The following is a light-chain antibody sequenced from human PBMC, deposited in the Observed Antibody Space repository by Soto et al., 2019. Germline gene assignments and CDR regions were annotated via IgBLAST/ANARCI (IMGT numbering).Light chain of an antibody. CDR2: EAT. CDR1: SNDVGRYNL. V-gene: IGLV2-23*01. Sequence: QSALTQPASVSGSPEQSITISCTGTSNDVGRYNLVSWYQHHPGKAPKVMIYEATKRPSGVSNRFSGSKSGNTASLTISGLQTEDEDDYYCCAYAGSGTVVFGGGTQLTVL. J-gene: IGLJ3*02. CDR3: CAYAGSGTVV.